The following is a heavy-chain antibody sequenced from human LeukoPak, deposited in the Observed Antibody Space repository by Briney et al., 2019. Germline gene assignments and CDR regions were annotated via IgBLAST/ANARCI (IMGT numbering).Heavy chain of an antibody. D-gene: IGHD3-22*01. CDR1: GFTFSSYW. CDR3: ARESSGYIPLNWFDP. J-gene: IGHJ5*02. V-gene: IGHV3-30-3*01. CDR2: ISYDGSNK. Sequence: GGSLRLSCAASGFTFSSYWMSWVRQAPGKGLEWVAVISYDGSNKYYADSVKGRFTISRDNSKNTLYLQMNSLRAEDTAVYYCARESSGYIPLNWFDPWGQGTLVTVSS.